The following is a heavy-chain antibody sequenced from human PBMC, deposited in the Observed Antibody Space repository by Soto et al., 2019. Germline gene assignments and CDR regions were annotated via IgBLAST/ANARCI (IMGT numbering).Heavy chain of an antibody. Sequence: QVQLQESGPGLVKPSGALSLTCAVSGGSISSSNWWSWVRQPPGMGLEWVGEIHYRGSTNYNPSLKSRVTASVDKSNCKFSLTLSSVTAADTAVYYCARDQAATSWGQGTLVIVSS. D-gene: IGHD6-25*01. CDR1: GGSISSSNW. CDR3: ARDQAATS. CDR2: IHYRGST. J-gene: IGHJ5*02. V-gene: IGHV4-4*02.